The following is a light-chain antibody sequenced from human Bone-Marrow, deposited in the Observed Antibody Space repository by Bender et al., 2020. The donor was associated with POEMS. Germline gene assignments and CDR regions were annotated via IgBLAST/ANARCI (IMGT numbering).Light chain of an antibody. J-gene: IGLJ3*02. CDR1: SSDIAGYNF. CDR2: DVN. V-gene: IGLV2-11*01. CDR3: CSYAGSSTGV. Sequence: QSALTQPRSVSGSPGQSVTISCTGTSSDIAGYNFVSWYQQYPGKAPKLMIFDVNNRPSGVPDRFSGSKSGNTASLTISGLQAEDEAEYYCCSYAGSSTGVFGGGTKLTVL.